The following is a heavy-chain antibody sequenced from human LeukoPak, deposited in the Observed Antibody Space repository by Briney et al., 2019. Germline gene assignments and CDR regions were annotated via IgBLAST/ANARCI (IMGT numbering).Heavy chain of an antibody. D-gene: IGHD3-10*01. V-gene: IGHV4-34*01. CDR3: ARRVRGVIISFYYYNGMDV. J-gene: IGHJ6*02. CDR1: GGSFSDYY. CDR2: INHSGAT. Sequence: KPSETLSLTCAVYGGSFSDYYWTWIRQSPGKGLEWIGEINHSGATDYNPSLKGRVTISVDTSKNQFSLKVRSVTAADTAVYYCARRVRGVIISFYYYNGMDVWGQGTTVTVSS.